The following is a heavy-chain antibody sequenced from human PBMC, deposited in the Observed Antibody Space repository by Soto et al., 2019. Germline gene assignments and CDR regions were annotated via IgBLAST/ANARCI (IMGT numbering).Heavy chain of an antibody. CDR1: GFSLTTSQVG. CDR3: AHLNTHGYYFDY. J-gene: IGHJ4*02. CDR2: VYWNDNK. Sequence: QITLKEPGPTLVKPTQTLTLTCTFSGFSLTTSQVGVGWIRQPPGKALEWLAHVYWNDNKYYSLSLKNRLTITKDTSNNQVVLTMTNMYPVDTATYYCAHLNTHGYYFDYRVQGALVTVSS. V-gene: IGHV2-5*01.